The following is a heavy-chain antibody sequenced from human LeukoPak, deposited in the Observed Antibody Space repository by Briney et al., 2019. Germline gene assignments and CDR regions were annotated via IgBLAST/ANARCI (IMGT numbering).Heavy chain of an antibody. V-gene: IGHV3-7*01. Sequence: GGSLTLSCAASGFTFSYHWMTWVRQAPGKGLEWVANIKNDGAVKNYVDSVKGRFTISRDNAKNSLYLQMNSLRAEDTAVYYCARDWNCSSTSCPEYFQHWGQGTLVTVSS. J-gene: IGHJ1*01. CDR1: GFTFSYHW. D-gene: IGHD2-2*01. CDR2: IKNDGAVK. CDR3: ARDWNCSSTSCPEYFQH.